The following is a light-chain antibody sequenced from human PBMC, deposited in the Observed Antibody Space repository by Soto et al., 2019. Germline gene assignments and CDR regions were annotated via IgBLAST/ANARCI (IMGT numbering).Light chain of an antibody. Sequence: QSALTQPPSASGSPGQSLTISCTGTSTDVVNYNYVSWYQQHPGKAPKLMISDVNRRPSGVPDRFSGSKSGNTASLTVSGLQAEDEADYYCSSYAGSNNWVFGGGTKVTVL. V-gene: IGLV2-8*01. CDR2: DVN. CDR3: SSYAGSNNWV. CDR1: STDVVNYNY. J-gene: IGLJ3*02.